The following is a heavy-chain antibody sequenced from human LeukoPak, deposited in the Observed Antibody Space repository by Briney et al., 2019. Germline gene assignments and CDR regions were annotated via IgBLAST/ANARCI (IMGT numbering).Heavy chain of an antibody. D-gene: IGHD3-3*01. CDR2: IIPIFGTA. Sequence: GASVKVSCKASGGTFSSYAISWVRRAPGQGLEWMGGIIPIFGTANYAQKFQGRVTITTDESTSTAYMELSSLRSEDTAVYYCARGRSSLVFWSGYSRADYYYYYMDVRGKGTTVTVSS. J-gene: IGHJ6*03. CDR1: GGTFSSYA. V-gene: IGHV1-69*05. CDR3: ARGRSSLVFWSGYSRADYYYYYMDV.